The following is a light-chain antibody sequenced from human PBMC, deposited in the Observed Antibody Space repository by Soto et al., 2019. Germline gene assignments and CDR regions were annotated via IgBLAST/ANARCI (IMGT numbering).Light chain of an antibody. CDR1: QSVSSSY. CDR3: QQYGSSPT. CDR2: DVS. J-gene: IGKJ1*01. Sequence: EIVLTQSPGTLSLSPGERATLSCRSSQSVSSSYLAGYQQKPGQAPRLLIYDVSSRATGIPDRFSGSGSGTDSTLTISRLEPEDFVVYYCQQYGSSPTFGQGTKVEIK. V-gene: IGKV3-20*01.